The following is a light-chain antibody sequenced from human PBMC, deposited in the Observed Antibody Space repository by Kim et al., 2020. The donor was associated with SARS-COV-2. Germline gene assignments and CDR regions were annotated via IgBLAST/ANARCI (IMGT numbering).Light chain of an antibody. CDR1: QSIGNY. CDR2: AAS. CDR3: QQTYSMWT. J-gene: IGKJ1*01. V-gene: IGKV1-39*01. Sequence: DIPMTQSPSSLSASVGDRVSITCRASQSIGNYLNWYQQKPGKAPKLLIYAASSLQSGVPSRFSGSGSGTDFTLTISSLQPEDFAAYYCQQTYSMWTFGQGTKVDIK.